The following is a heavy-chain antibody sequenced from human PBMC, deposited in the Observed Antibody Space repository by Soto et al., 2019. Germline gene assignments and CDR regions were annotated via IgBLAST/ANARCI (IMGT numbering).Heavy chain of an antibody. D-gene: IGHD5-12*01. V-gene: IGHV1-69*12. CDR1: GATFRNYP. CDR2: IIPSFGKV. CDR3: ARGNHRWLQLWYFDL. J-gene: IGHJ2*01. Sequence: QVQLVQSGAEVKKPGSSVKVSCKASGATFRNYPITWVHQAPGQGLEWMGGIIPSFGKVNSAQKFQGRVTITADESTSTAYMELSSLRSEDTAVYYCARGNHRWLQLWYFDLWGRGTLVTVSS.